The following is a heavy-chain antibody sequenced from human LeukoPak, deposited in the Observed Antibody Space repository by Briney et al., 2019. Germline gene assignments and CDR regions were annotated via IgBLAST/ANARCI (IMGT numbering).Heavy chain of an antibody. J-gene: IGHJ4*02. CDR2: ISGSGGST. D-gene: IGHD6-13*01. CDR1: GFTFSSYA. CDR3: AKGFKSSSWYYFDY. Sequence: SGGSLRLSCAASGFTFSSYAMSWVRQAPGKGLEWVSAISGSGGSTYYADSVKGRFTISRDNSKNTLYLQMNSLRAEDTAVYYCAKGFKSSSWYYFDYWGQGTLVTVSS. V-gene: IGHV3-23*01.